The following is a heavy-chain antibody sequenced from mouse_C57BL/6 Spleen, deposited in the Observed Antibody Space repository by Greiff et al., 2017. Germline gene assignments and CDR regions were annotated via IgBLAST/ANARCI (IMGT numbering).Heavy chain of an antibody. CDR3: ARSRYYGSSYVDYFDY. D-gene: IGHD1-1*01. Sequence: VQLQQSGAELVKPGASVKLSCKASGYTFTSYWMHWVKQRPGQGLEWIGMIHPNSGSTNYNEKFKSKATLTVDKSSSTAYMQLSSLTSEDSAVYYCARSRYYGSSYVDYFDYWGQGTTLTVAS. CDR1: GYTFTSYW. J-gene: IGHJ2*01. CDR2: IHPNSGST. V-gene: IGHV1-64*01.